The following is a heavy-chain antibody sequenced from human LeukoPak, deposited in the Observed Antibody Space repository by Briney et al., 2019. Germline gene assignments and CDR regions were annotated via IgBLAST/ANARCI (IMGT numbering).Heavy chain of an antibody. CDR1: GGSFSGYY. V-gene: IGHV4-34*01. D-gene: IGHD5-12*01. J-gene: IGHJ4*02. Sequence: SETLSLTCAVYGGSFSGYYWSWIRQPPGKGLEWIGEINHSGSTNYNPSLKSRVTISVDTSKNQFSLKLSSVTAADTAVYYCARGQRGYSGYSIDYWGQGTLVTVSS. CDR3: ARGQRGYSGYSIDY. CDR2: INHSGST.